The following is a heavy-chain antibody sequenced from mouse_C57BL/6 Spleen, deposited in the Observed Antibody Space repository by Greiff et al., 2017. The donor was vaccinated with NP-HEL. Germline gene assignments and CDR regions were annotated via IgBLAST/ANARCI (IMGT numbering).Heavy chain of an antibody. D-gene: IGHD1-1*01. J-gene: IGHJ3*01. CDR2: IRNKANGYTT. CDR1: GFTFTDYY. V-gene: IGHV7-3*01. CDR3: ARWGDYYGSSSAWFAY. Sequence: EVQRVESGGGLVQPGGSLSLSCAASGFTFTDYYMSWVRQPPGKALEWLGFIRNKANGYTTEYSASVKGRFTISRDNSQSILYLQMNALRAEDSATYYCARWGDYYGSSSAWFAYWGQGTLVTVSA.